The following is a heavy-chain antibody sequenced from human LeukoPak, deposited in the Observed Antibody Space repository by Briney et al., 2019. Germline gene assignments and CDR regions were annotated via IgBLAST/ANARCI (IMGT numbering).Heavy chain of an antibody. V-gene: IGHV3-21*01. CDR1: GFTFSDYY. J-gene: IGHJ4*02. Sequence: GGSLRLSCAASGFTFSDYYMSWVRQAPGKGLEWVSSISSSSSYIYYADSVKGRFTISRDNAKNSLYLQMNSLRVEDTAVYYCAGTRYGYGYDYWGQGTLVTVSS. CDR2: ISSSSSYI. D-gene: IGHD5-18*01. CDR3: AGTRYGYGYDY.